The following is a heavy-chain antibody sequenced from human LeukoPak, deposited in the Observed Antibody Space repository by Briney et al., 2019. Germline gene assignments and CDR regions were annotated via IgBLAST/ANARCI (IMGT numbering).Heavy chain of an antibody. Sequence: GRSLRLSCAASGFTFSSYGMHWVRQAPGKGLEWVAVIWYDGSNKYYADSVKGRFTISRDNSKNPLYLQMNSLRAEDTAVYYCAKEAYIEMATITPDYWGQGTLVTVSS. CDR3: AKEAYIEMATITPDY. J-gene: IGHJ4*02. D-gene: IGHD5-24*01. CDR1: GFTFSSYG. CDR2: IWYDGSNK. V-gene: IGHV3-33*06.